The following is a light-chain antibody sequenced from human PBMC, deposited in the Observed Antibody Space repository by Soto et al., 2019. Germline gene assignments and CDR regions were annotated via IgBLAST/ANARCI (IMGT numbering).Light chain of an antibody. Sequence: EIVMTQSPATLSVSPGERATLSCRASQSVSSNLAWYQQKPGQAPRLLIYGAYTRATGIPARFSGRWSGTEFTLTLSSLQSEDFAVYYCQQYNNWPWTFGQGTKVEIK. CDR2: GAY. V-gene: IGKV3-15*01. J-gene: IGKJ1*01. CDR3: QQYNNWPWT. CDR1: QSVSSN.